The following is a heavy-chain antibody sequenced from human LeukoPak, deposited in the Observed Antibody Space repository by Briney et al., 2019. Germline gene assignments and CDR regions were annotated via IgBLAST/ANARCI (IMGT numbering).Heavy chain of an antibody. Sequence: SGGSLRLSCAASGFTFSTYAVNWVRQAPGKGLEWGANIKQDGSEKYYVGSVKGRFTISRDNAKNSLYLQMDHLRPEDTALYFCARGDYNWNYGSFDYWGQGTLVTVS. CDR3: ARGDYNWNYGSFDY. J-gene: IGHJ4*02. CDR2: IKQDGSEK. CDR1: GFTFSTYA. V-gene: IGHV3-7*01. D-gene: IGHD1-7*01.